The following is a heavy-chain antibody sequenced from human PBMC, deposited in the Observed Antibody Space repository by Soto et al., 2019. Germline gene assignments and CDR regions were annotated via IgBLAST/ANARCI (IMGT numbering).Heavy chain of an antibody. D-gene: IGHD3-10*01. CDR1: GFTFSSYW. CDR3: ARVDITMVRGYMDV. V-gene: IGHV3-74*01. CDR2: INSDGSST. Sequence: PGGSLRLSCAASGFTFSSYWMHWVRQAPGKGLVWVSRINSDGSSTSYADSVKGRFTISRDNAKNTLYLQMNSLRAEDTAVYYCARVDITMVRGYMDVWGKGTTVTVSS. J-gene: IGHJ6*03.